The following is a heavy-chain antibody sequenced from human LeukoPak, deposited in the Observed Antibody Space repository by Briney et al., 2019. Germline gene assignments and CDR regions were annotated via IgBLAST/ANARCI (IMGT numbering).Heavy chain of an antibody. J-gene: IGHJ4*02. CDR1: GGTFSSYA. Sequence: SVKVSCKASGGTFSSYAISWVRQAPGRGLEWMGGIIPIFGTANYAQRSQGRVTITADESTSTAYMELSSLRSEDTAVYYCARGQGAAAVNYWGQGTLVTVSS. CDR3: ARGQGAAAVNY. CDR2: IIPIFGTA. V-gene: IGHV1-69*13. D-gene: IGHD6-13*01.